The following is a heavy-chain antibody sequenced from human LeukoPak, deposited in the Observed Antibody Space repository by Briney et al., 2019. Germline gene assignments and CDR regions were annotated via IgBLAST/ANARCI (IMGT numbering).Heavy chain of an antibody. CDR1: GFTFSSYA. V-gene: IGHV3-23*01. CDR2: ISGSGGST. CDR3: AKDPITMVRGVIDQVFDY. J-gene: IGHJ4*02. Sequence: GGSLRLSCAASGFTFSSYAMSWVRQAPRKGLEWVSAISGSGGSTYYADSVKGRFTISRDNSKNTLYLQMNSLRAEDTAVYYCAKDPITMVRGVIDQVFDYWGQGTLVTVSS. D-gene: IGHD3-10*01.